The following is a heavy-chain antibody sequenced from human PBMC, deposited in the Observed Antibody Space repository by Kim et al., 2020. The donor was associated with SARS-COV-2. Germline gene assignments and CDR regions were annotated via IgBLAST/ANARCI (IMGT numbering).Heavy chain of an antibody. J-gene: IGHJ4*02. Sequence: TPSLKSRGTRSVDTSKNQFSLTLSSVTAADTAVYYCVRASDSSGFYYFFWGQGTLVTVSS. CDR3: VRASDSSGFYYFF. D-gene: IGHD3-22*01. V-gene: IGHV4-4*07.